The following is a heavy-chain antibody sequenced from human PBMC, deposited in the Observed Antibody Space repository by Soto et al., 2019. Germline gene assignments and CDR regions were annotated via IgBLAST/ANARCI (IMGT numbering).Heavy chain of an antibody. V-gene: IGHV3-7*01. Sequence: EVQLVESGGGLFQPGGSLRLSCAASGFSLSSYWMSWVRQAPGKGLEWVANMNQDGSESDYVGSVKGRFTFTRDNAKNSLYLQMNSLRAEDTAVYYCARLSISAGRRYLACWGQGTLVTVSS. CDR1: GFSLSSYW. CDR2: MNQDGSES. J-gene: IGHJ4*02. CDR3: ARLSISAGRRYLAC.